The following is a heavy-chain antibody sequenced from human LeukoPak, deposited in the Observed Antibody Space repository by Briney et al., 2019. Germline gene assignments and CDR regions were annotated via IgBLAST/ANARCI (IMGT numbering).Heavy chain of an antibody. D-gene: IGHD5-18*01. J-gene: IGHJ3*02. CDR2: IYPGDSDT. V-gene: IGHV5-51*01. CDR3: ARCREYSYGNDAFDI. Sequence: GESLKISCKGSGYSFTSYWIGWVRQMPGKGLEWMGIIYPGDSDTRYGPSFQGQVTISADKSISTAYLQWSSLKASDTAMYYCARCREYSYGNDAFDIWGQGTMVTVSS. CDR1: GYSFTSYW.